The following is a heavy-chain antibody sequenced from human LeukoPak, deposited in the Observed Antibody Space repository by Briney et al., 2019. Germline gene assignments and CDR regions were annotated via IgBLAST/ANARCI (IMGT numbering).Heavy chain of an antibody. CDR2: IYYSGST. CDR3: ARGLIVGATPIDY. CDR1: GGSISSGDYY. Sequence: SETLSLTCTVSGGSISSGDYYWSWIRQPAGKGLEWIGYIYYSGSTYYNPSLKSRVTISVDTSKNQFSLKLSSVTAADTAVYYCARGLIVGATPIDYWGQGTLVTVSS. D-gene: IGHD1-26*01. J-gene: IGHJ4*02. V-gene: IGHV4-30-4*01.